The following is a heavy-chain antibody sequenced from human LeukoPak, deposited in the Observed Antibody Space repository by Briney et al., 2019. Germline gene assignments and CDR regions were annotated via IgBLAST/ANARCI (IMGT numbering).Heavy chain of an antibody. V-gene: IGHV3-23*01. Sequence: GGSLRLSCAASGFTFTNYAMSWVRQAPGKGLEWVSAISTSGGSTYHADSVKGRFTISRDNSKNTVYLQMNSLRAEDTAVYYCAKDGGIVGAMDAFDIWGQGTMVTVSS. D-gene: IGHD1-26*01. CDR1: GFTFTNYA. J-gene: IGHJ3*02. CDR3: AKDGGIVGAMDAFDI. CDR2: ISTSGGST.